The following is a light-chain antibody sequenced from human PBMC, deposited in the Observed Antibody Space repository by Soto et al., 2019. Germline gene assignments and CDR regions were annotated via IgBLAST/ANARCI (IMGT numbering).Light chain of an antibody. Sequence: DIQMTQSPSYLSPSVGDRVTIICQASQNINNYLNWYQQKPGRXPXXLIYDASNLEAGVPSRFRGSGSGTDFTFTISRLQPEDIATYYCQQYENLPTFGQGTRLEIK. CDR1: QNINNY. J-gene: IGKJ5*01. V-gene: IGKV1-33*01. CDR3: QQYENLPT. CDR2: DAS.